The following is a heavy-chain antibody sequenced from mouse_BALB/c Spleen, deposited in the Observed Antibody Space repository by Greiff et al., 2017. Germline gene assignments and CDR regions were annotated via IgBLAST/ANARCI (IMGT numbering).Heavy chain of an antibody. CDR2: IHYSGST. V-gene: IGHV3-1*02. J-gene: IGHJ1*01. CDR1: GYSITSGYS. Sequence: EVKLQESGPDLVKPSQSLSLTCTVTGYSITSGYSWHWIWQFPGNKLEWMGYIHYSGSTNYNPSLKSRISITRDTSKNQFFLQLNSVTTEDTATYYCAREVYFDVWGAGTTVTVSS. CDR3: AREVYFDV. D-gene: IGHD2-14*01.